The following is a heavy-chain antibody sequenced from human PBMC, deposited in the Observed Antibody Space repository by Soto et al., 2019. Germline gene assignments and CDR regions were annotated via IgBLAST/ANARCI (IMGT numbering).Heavy chain of an antibody. CDR1: GFTFDAYP. CDR3: VRDDAFDL. J-gene: IGHJ3*01. V-gene: IGHV3-9*01. Sequence: EVQLVESGGGLVQPGRSLRLSCAASGFTFDAYPMHWVRQAPGKGLEWVAGLAWDGGSIEYVDSVEGRFTISRDNVKISLYLQMSSLRDEDTALDYCVRDDAFDLWGQGTQVTVSS. CDR2: LAWDGGSI.